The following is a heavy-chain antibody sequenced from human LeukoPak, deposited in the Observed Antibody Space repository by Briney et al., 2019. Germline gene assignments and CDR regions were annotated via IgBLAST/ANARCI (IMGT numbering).Heavy chain of an antibody. CDR3: ARWAVAGYFDY. J-gene: IGHJ4*02. CDR2: IYYSGST. V-gene: IGHV4-31*03. CDR1: GGSISSGGYY. D-gene: IGHD6-19*01. Sequence: PSETLSLTCTVSGGSISSGGYYWSWIRQHPGKGLEWIGYIYYSGSTYYNPSLKSRVTISVDTSKNQFSLKLSSVTAADTAVYYCARWAVAGYFDYWGQGTLVTVSS.